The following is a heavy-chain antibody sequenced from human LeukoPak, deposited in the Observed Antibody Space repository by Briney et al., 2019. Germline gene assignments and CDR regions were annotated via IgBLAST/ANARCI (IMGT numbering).Heavy chain of an antibody. CDR2: MNLNSGGT. D-gene: IGHD6-13*01. CDR1: GYPFTGYY. CDR3: ATDPGGQQLPTEYFQH. V-gene: IGHV1-2*02. Sequence: ASVKVSCKASGYPFTGYYMHWVRQAPGQGLEWMGWMNLNSGGTIYAQKFQGRVTMTEDTSTDTAYMELSSLRSEDTAVYYCATDPGGQQLPTEYFQHWGQGTLVTVSS. J-gene: IGHJ1*01.